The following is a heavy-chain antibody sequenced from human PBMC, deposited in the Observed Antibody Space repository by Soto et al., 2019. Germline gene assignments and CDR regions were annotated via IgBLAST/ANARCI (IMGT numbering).Heavy chain of an antibody. CDR1: GGTFSTSS. J-gene: IGHJ3*02. Sequence: SVKVSCKASGGTFSTSSINWPRQAPGQRPEWIGNILPVFDTADYAQKFRDRVTITADKSTNTAYMELRSLFSEEAAVYYCARGHEYGGNSDVFDIWGQGTVVTVSS. D-gene: IGHD4-17*01. V-gene: IGHV1-69*06. CDR3: ARGHEYGGNSDVFDI. CDR2: ILPVFDTA.